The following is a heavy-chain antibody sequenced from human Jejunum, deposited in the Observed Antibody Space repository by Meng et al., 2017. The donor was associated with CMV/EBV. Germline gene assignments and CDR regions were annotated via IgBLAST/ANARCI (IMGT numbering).Heavy chain of an antibody. Sequence: CCLVSGLTASLSHMNWVGRASGKGLRWITVICTGDTTHYADFVKGRFTISRDDSKNILYLQMNSLRAEDTALYYCAVGYDSRKVAYWGQGTLVTVSS. CDR1: GLTASLSH. CDR2: ICTGDTT. J-gene: IGHJ4*02. D-gene: IGHD3-3*01. V-gene: IGHV3-53*01. CDR3: AVGYDSRKVAY.